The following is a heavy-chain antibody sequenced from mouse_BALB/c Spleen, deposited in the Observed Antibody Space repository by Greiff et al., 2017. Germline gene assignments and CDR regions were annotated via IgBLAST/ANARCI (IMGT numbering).Heavy chain of an antibody. Sequence: QVQLKESGAELVRPGASVTLSCKASGYTFTDYEMHWVKQTPVHGLEWIGAIDPETGGTAYNQKFKGKATLTADKSSSTAYMELRSLTSEDSAVYYCTTYDYDVYYAMDYWGQGTSVTVSS. D-gene: IGHD2-4*01. CDR2: IDPETGGT. J-gene: IGHJ4*01. V-gene: IGHV1-15*01. CDR3: TTYDYDVYYAMDY. CDR1: GYTFTDYE.